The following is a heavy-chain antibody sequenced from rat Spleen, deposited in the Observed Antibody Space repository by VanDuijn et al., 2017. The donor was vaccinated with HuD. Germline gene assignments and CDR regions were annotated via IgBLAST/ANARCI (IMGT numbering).Heavy chain of an antibody. V-gene: IGHV5-17*01. CDR1: GFTFSDCN. D-gene: IGHD5-1*01. Sequence: EVQLVESGGGLVQPGRSLKFSCAASGFTFSDCNMAWVRQAPRKGLEWVATISYGDSSGHSGTYYRDSVKGRFTISRDNAKSTLSLQMNSLRSEDTATYYCARLTGGHFDYWGQGVMGTVSS. CDR3: ARLTGGHFDY. J-gene: IGHJ2*01. CDR2: ISYGDSSGHSGT.